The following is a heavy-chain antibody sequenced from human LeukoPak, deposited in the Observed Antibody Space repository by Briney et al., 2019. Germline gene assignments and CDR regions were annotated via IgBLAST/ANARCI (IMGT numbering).Heavy chain of an antibody. J-gene: IGHJ6*03. CDR1: GFTFSSYS. CDR2: ISSSSSYI. CDR3: ARWFGELLHLDYYYYYMDV. Sequence: AGGSLRLSCAASGFTFSSYSINWVRQAPGKGLGWVSSISSSSSYIYYADSVKGRFTISRDNAKNSLYLQMNSLRAEDTAVYYCARWFGELLHLDYYYYYMDVWGKGTTVTVSS. D-gene: IGHD3-10*01. V-gene: IGHV3-21*01.